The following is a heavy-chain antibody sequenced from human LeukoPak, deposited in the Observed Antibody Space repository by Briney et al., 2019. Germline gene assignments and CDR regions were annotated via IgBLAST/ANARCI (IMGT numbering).Heavy chain of an antibody. Sequence: SETLSLTCTVPGGSISSGDYYWSWIRQPPGKGLKWIGYIYYSGSTYYNPSLKSRVTISVDTSKNQFSLKLSSVTAADTAVYYCARAPGYCSSTSCYFDYWGQGTLVTVSS. CDR3: ARAPGYCSSTSCYFDY. D-gene: IGHD2-2*01. CDR1: GGSISSGDYY. CDR2: IYYSGST. J-gene: IGHJ4*02. V-gene: IGHV4-30-4*08.